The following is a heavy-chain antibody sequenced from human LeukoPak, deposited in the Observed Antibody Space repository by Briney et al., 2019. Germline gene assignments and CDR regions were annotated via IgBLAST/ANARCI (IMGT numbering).Heavy chain of an antibody. CDR2: MNPNSGNT. D-gene: IGHD3-22*01. V-gene: IGHV1-8*03. CDR1: GYTFTSYD. Sequence: ASVKVSCKASGYTFTSYDINWVRQATGQGLEWMGWMNPNSGNTGYAQKFQGRVTITRNTSISTAYMELSRLRSDDTAVYYCARDPFLGYYDSSGYYDHDAFDIWGQGTLVTVSS. J-gene: IGHJ3*02. CDR3: ARDPFLGYYDSSGYYDHDAFDI.